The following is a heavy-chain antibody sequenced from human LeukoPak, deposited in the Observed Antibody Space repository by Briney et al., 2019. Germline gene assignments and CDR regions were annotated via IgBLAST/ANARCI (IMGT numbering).Heavy chain of an antibody. J-gene: IGHJ5*02. D-gene: IGHD1-26*01. CDR2: IYYSGST. Sequence: SETLSLTCTVSGGSISSSSYYWGWIRQPPGKGLEWIGSIYYSGSTYYNPSLKSRVTISVDTSKNQFSLKLSSVTAADTAVYYCARVGAIVMAWFDPWGQGTLVTVSS. V-gene: IGHV4-39*07. CDR3: ARVGAIVMAWFDP. CDR1: GGSISSSSYY.